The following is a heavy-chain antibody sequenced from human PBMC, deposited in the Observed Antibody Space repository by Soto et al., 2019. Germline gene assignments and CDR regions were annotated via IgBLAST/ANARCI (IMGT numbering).Heavy chain of an antibody. Sequence: GGSLRLSCAASGFTFADHFMDWVRQAPGKGLEWVGRSRNKANSYTTQYAAAVKGRFTISRGDSENSLYLQMNSLKTEDTALYYCVRCGFYYNLHIMDVWGQGTTVTVSS. J-gene: IGHJ6*02. CDR3: VRCGFYYNLHIMDV. V-gene: IGHV3-72*01. CDR2: SRNKANSYTT. D-gene: IGHD1-26*01. CDR1: GFTFADHF.